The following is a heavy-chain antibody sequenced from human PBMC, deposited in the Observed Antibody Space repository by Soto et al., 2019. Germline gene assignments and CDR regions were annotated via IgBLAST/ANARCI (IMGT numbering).Heavy chain of an antibody. V-gene: IGHV1-69*13. CDR3: ARTMEDTFCYGRDYYHYGIAV. D-gene: IGHD2-2*01. Sequence: SVKVSCKASGGTFSSYAISWVRQAPGQGLEWMGGIIPIFGTANYAQKFQGRVTITADESTSTAYMELSSLRSEDTAVYYCARTMEDTFCYGRDYYHYGIAVSAQGTTVPVSS. CDR2: IIPIFGTA. CDR1: GGTFSSYA. J-gene: IGHJ6*02.